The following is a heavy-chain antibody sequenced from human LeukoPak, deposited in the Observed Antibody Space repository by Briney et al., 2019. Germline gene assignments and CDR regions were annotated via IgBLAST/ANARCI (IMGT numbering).Heavy chain of an antibody. J-gene: IGHJ3*02. Sequence: SETLSLTCAVYGGSLSGYYWNWIREPPGKGQEWIGQIMHLGSTNYNPSLKSRVTILEDTSKNQFSLKLTSVNAADTAVYYCARVGLSAFDIWGQGTMVTVSS. CDR3: ARVGLSAFDI. CDR2: IMHLGST. V-gene: IGHV4-34*12. CDR1: GGSLSGYY. D-gene: IGHD1-26*01.